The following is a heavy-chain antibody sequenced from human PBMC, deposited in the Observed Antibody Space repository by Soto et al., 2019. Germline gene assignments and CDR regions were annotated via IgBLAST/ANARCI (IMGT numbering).Heavy chain of an antibody. J-gene: IGHJ5*02. CDR2: ISYSGST. Sequence: PSETLSLTCTVSGGSISSSSYYWSWIRQPPGKGLEWIGSISYSGSTKYNPSLESRVMISLDTSKNQFSLRLTSVTAADTALYYCARDWDSSGLFDPWGRGALVTVSS. V-gene: IGHV4-61*01. CDR1: GGSISSSSYY. CDR3: ARDWDSSGLFDP. D-gene: IGHD3-10*01.